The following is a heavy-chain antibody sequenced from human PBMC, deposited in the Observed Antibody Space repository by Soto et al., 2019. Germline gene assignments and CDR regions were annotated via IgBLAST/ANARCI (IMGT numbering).Heavy chain of an antibody. Sequence: PPETLSDTCTVSGGPISSGPYSGGWIRQPPRGGLEWIATFHYGESTHYNPSLESRVTVSVDTSQNHFSLKVSSVTVADTAVYYCARLGGFCSSTNCYGYYAMDVWGQGTTVTVS. CDR1: GGPISSGPYS. CDR3: ARLGGFCSSTNCYGYYAMDV. D-gene: IGHD2-2*01. J-gene: IGHJ6*02. V-gene: IGHV4-39*02. CDR2: FHYGEST.